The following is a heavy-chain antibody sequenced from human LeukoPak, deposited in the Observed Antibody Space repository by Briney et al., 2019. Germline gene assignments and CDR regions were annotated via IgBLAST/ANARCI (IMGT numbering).Heavy chain of an antibody. CDR3: AREGHYYHSSRHDY. CDR2: INHSGST. J-gene: IGHJ4*02. CDR1: GGSFSGYY. D-gene: IGHD3-22*01. V-gene: IGHV4-34*01. Sequence: SETLSLTCAVYGGSFSGYYWSWIRQPPGKGLEWIGEINHSGSTNYNPSLKSRVTISVDTSKNQFSLQLNSMTPDDTAVYYCAREGHYYHSSRHDYWGQGTLVTVSS.